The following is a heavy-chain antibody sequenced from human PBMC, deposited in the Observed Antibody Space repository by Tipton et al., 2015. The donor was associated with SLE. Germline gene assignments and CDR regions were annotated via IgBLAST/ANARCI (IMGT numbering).Heavy chain of an antibody. J-gene: IGHJ4*02. Sequence: TLSLTCTVSGASITRFYWSWIRQPPGKGLEWIAYIYHSGHINYNPSLKSRLSISVDTSKNQVSLKMTSVTAADTAVYYCARGEWELYFDYWGQGTLVTVSS. CDR1: GASITRFY. CDR2: IYHSGHI. CDR3: ARGEWELYFDY. V-gene: IGHV4-59*01. D-gene: IGHD1-26*01.